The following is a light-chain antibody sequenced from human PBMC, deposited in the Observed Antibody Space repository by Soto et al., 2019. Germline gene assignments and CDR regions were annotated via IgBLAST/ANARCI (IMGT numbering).Light chain of an antibody. V-gene: IGKV1D-12*01. CDR3: QQGHSFPFT. CDR2: AAS. J-gene: IGKJ3*01. Sequence: DIQMTQSPSSVSASVGDRVTITCRASQGISSWLAWYQQKPGKAPKLLIYAASILQSGVPSRFSGSGSETDFTPTISSLQPEDVASYYCQQGHSFPFTFGPGTKVDIK. CDR1: QGISSW.